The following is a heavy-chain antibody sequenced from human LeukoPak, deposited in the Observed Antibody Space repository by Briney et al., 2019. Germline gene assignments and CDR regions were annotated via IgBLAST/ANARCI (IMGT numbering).Heavy chain of an antibody. CDR1: GGTFSSYA. D-gene: IGHD2-2*01. J-gene: IGHJ6*02. V-gene: IGHV1-3*01. CDR2: INAGNGNT. CDR3: ARATVIVPAARLDV. Sequence: ASVKVSCKASGGTFSSYAMHWVRQAPGQRLEWMGWINAGNGNTKYSQKFQDRVTITRDTSASTAYMELSSLGSGDTAVYYCARATVIVPAARLDVWGQGTTVIVSS.